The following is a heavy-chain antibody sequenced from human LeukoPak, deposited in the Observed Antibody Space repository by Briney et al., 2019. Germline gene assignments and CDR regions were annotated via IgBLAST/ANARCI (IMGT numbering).Heavy chain of an antibody. Sequence: GGSLRLSCAASGFTVSSNYMSWVRQAPGKGLEWVSIIYSGGNTYYADPVKGRFTISRDNSKNTLYLQMNSLRAEDTAVYYCASVWFGELPFDFWGQGTLVTVSS. CDR2: IYSGGNT. D-gene: IGHD3-10*01. CDR1: GFTVSSNY. J-gene: IGHJ4*02. V-gene: IGHV3-66*01. CDR3: ASVWFGELPFDF.